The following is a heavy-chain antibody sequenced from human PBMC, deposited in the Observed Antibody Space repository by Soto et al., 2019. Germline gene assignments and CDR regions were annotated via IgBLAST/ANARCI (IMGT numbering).Heavy chain of an antibody. CDR2: IYWNDDK. CDR3: AHRLSGCSGGSCYSFLAY. D-gene: IGHD2-15*01. J-gene: IGHJ4*02. V-gene: IGHV2-5*01. Sequence: QITLKESGPTLVKPTQTLTLTCTFSGFSLSTSGVGVGWIRQPPGKALEWLALIYWNDDKRYSPSLKSRLTTPKDTYNNQVVLTMTNMDPVETATYYCAHRLSGCSGGSCYSFLAYWGQGTLVTVSS. CDR1: GFSLSTSGVG.